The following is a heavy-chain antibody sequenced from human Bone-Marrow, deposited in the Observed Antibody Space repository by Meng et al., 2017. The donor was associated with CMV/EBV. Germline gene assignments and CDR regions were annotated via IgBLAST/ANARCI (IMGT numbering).Heavy chain of an antibody. D-gene: IGHD5-18*01. Sequence: KVSCKGSGYSFTSYWIGWGRQMPGKGLEWMGIIYPGDSDTRYSPSFQGQVTISADKSISTAYLQWSSLKASDTAMYYCARHKDTAMVSWGQGTLVTVSS. CDR2: IYPGDSDT. CDR1: GYSFTSYW. V-gene: IGHV5-51*01. J-gene: IGHJ4*02. CDR3: ARHKDTAMVS.